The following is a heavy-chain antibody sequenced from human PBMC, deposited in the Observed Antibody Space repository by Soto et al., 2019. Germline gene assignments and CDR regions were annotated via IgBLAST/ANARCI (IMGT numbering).Heavy chain of an antibody. Sequence: GSLGLSCAASGFTFSSYAMSWVRQAAGKGLKRISSISGSGTSTYYADSVKGRFTISRDNSKNTMYLQMNSLRAEDTALYFCAKENTPDYGDYVDYWGQGTLVTVSS. D-gene: IGHD4-17*01. CDR2: ISGSGTST. V-gene: IGHV3-23*01. CDR3: AKENTPDYGDYVDY. J-gene: IGHJ4*02. CDR1: GFTFSSYA.